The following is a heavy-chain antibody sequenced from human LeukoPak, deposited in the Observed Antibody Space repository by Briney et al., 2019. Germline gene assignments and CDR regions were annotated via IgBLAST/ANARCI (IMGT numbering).Heavy chain of an antibody. Sequence: PSETLSLTCTVSGGSISSYYWSWIRQPPGKGLEWIGYIYYSGSTNYNPSLKSRVTISVDTSKNQFSLKLSSVTAADTAVYYCARVGRRWLQFGAFDIWGQGTMVTVSS. V-gene: IGHV4-59*01. CDR3: ARVGRRWLQFGAFDI. CDR1: GGSISSYY. CDR2: IYYSGST. J-gene: IGHJ3*02. D-gene: IGHD5-24*01.